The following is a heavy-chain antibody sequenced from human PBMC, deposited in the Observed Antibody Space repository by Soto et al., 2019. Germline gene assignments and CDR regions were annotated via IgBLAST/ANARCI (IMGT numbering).Heavy chain of an antibody. CDR3: TPNSRRKTKSQYNWFDP. CDR2: ISGSGGST. J-gene: IGHJ5*02. Sequence: GGSLRLSCAASGFTFSSYAMSWVRQAPGKGLEWVSAISGSGGSTYYADSVKGRFTISRDNSKNTLYLQMNSLRAEDTAVYYCTPNSRRKTKSQYNWFDPWGQGTLVTVSS. CDR1: GFTFSSYA. V-gene: IGHV3-23*01. D-gene: IGHD6-13*01.